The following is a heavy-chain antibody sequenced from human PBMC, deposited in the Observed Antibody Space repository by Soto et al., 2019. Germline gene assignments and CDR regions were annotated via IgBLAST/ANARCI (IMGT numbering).Heavy chain of an antibody. CDR2: IYYSGST. CDR3: ARSELCLAFDI. CDR1: GGSISSGGYY. V-gene: IGHV4-31*03. D-gene: IGHD3-10*02. J-gene: IGHJ3*02. Sequence: SETLSLTCTVSGGSISSGGYYWSWIRQHPGKGLEWIGYIYYSGSTYYNPSLKSRVTISVDTSKNQFSLKLSSVTAADTAVYYCARSELCLAFDIWGQGTMVTVS.